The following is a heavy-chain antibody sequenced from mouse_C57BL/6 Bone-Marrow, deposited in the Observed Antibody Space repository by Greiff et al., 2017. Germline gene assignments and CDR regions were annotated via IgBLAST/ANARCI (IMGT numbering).Heavy chain of an antibody. J-gene: IGHJ2*01. CDR1: GYSITSGYY. D-gene: IGHD4-1*01. Sequence: VQLKESGPGLVKPSQSLSLTCSVTGYSITSGYYWNWIRQFPGNKLEWMGYISYDGSNNYNPSLKNRISITRDTSKNQFFLKLNSVTTEDTATYYCARNWDYYFDYWGQGTTLTVSS. CDR2: ISYDGSN. CDR3: ARNWDYYFDY. V-gene: IGHV3-6*01.